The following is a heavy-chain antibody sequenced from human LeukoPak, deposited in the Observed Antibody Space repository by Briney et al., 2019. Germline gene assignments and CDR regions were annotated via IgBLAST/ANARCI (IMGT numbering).Heavy chain of an antibody. CDR1: GFTFSSYW. CDR2: INSDGSST. D-gene: IGHD3-3*01. J-gene: IGHJ6*02. CDR3: ARGDFWSGSYAYYYYYYGMDV. Sequence: GSLRLSCAASGFTFSSYWMHWVRQAPGKGLVWVSRINSDGSSTSYADSVKGRFTISRDNAKNTLYLQMNSLRAEDTAVYYCARGDFWSGSYAYYYYYYGMDVWGQGTTVTVSS. V-gene: IGHV3-74*01.